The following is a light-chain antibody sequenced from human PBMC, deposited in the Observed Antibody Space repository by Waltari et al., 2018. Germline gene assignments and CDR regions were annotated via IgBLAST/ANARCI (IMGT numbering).Light chain of an antibody. J-gene: IGKJ2*01. CDR3: QQYGSSPET. CDR1: QSVSSSY. V-gene: IGKV3-20*01. Sequence: RATLSCRASQSVSSSYLAWYQQKPGQAPRLLIYGASSRATGIPDRFSGSGSGTDFTLTISRLEPEDFAVYYCQQYGSSPETFGQGTKVEIK. CDR2: GAS.